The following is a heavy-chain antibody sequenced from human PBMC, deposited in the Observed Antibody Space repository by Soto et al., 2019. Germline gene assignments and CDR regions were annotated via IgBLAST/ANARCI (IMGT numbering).Heavy chain of an antibody. D-gene: IGHD1-26*01. Sequence: EVRLLESGGGVVQPGGSQRVSCRASGFTFSSYAMAWVRRAPGKGLEWVSGISGTGGTTYYADSVKGRFTVSRDNSENTLYLDMASLKAEDTGMYYCAKGVSFSPACYFSSWGQGSQVTVSS. CDR3: AKGVSFSPACYFSS. CDR2: ISGTGGTT. V-gene: IGHV3-23*01. J-gene: IGHJ4*02. CDR1: GFTFSSYA.